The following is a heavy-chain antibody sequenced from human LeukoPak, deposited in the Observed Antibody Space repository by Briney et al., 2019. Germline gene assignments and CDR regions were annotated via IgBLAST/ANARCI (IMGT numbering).Heavy chain of an antibody. CDR1: GFTFSTYA. CDR2: ISGNGGST. CDR3: TTAPSYSSSWYERNY. D-gene: IGHD6-13*01. J-gene: IGHJ4*02. V-gene: IGHV3-23*01. Sequence: AGESLRLSCAASGFTFSTYALSWVRQAPGKGLERVSVISGNGGSTYYADSVKGRFTISRDNPKNTLYLQMNSLRAEDTALYYCTTAPSYSSSWYERNYWGQGTRVTVSS.